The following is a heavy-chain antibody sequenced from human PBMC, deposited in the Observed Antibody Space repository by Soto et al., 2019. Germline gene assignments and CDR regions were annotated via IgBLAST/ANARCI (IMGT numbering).Heavy chain of an antibody. CDR1: GYTFTSYG. CDR3: ARDLSAYCSSTSCYAGLVWFDP. J-gene: IGHJ5*02. Sequence: ASVKVSCKASGYTFTSYGISWVRQAPGQGLEWMGWISAYNGNTNYAQKLQGRVTMTTDTSTSTAYMELRSLRSDDTAVYYCARDLSAYCSSTSCYAGLVWFDPWG. V-gene: IGHV1-18*01. D-gene: IGHD2-2*01. CDR2: ISAYNGNT.